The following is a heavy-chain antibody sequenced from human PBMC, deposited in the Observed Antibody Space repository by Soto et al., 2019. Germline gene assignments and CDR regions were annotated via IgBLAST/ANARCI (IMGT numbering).Heavy chain of an antibody. V-gene: IGHV6-1*01. Sequence: QVQLQQSGPRLVKPSQTLSLTCAISGDSVSSNSATWDWIMQSPSRGLEWLGRTYYMSKWYTDYAVSVKRRITINPDTSNNHLSLQLDSVTPDDTAVYYCARLTGDSWLDSWGQGTLVTVSS. CDR3: ARLTGDSWLDS. J-gene: IGHJ5*01. CDR1: GDSVSSNSAT. D-gene: IGHD7-27*01. CDR2: TYYMSKWYT.